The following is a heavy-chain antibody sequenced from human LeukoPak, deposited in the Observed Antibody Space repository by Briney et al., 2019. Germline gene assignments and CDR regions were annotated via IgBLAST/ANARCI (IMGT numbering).Heavy chain of an antibody. CDR1: GFTYSNHW. CDR3: ARARPDASSYFDY. V-gene: IGHV3-74*01. CDR2: IHRDGTTT. J-gene: IGHJ4*02. D-gene: IGHD6-6*01. Sequence: GGSLRLSCAASGFTYSNHWMHWVRQVPGEGLVWVSRIHRDGTTTNYADSVKGRFTISRDNARDTLFLQMNNLRVEDTAFYYCARARPDASSYFDYWGQGILVTVSS.